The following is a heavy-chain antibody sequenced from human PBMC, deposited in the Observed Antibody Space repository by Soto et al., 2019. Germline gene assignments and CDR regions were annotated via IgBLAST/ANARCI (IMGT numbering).Heavy chain of an antibody. CDR2: IYYSGST. J-gene: IGHJ5*02. Sequence: SETLSLTCTVSGGSISSYYWSWIRQPPGKGLEWIGYIYYSGSTNYNPSLKSRVTISVDTSKNQFSLKLSSVTAADTAVYYCARGEAQSLRFLFDPWGQGTLVTVSS. CDR1: GGSISSYY. CDR3: ARGEAQSLRFLFDP. V-gene: IGHV4-59*12. D-gene: IGHD3-3*01.